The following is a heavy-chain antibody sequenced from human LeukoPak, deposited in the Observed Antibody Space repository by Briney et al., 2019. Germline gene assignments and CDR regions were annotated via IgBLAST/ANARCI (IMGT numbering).Heavy chain of an antibody. J-gene: IGHJ4*02. D-gene: IGHD3-16*01. CDR1: GFTFGTYA. V-gene: IGHV3-23*01. CDR2: ISGSGLST. CDR3: AKGSYYEGGRYSYYFDY. Sequence: GGSLRLSCAASGFTFGTYAMSWVRQAPGKGLEWASAISGSGLSTYYADSVQGRLTVSRDNSQATLYLQMNSLSSEDTAVYYCAKGSYYEGGRYSYYFDYWGQGTLVTVSS.